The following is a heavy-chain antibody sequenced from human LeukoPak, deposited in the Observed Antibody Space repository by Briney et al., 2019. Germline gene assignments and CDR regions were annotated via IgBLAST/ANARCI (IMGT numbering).Heavy chain of an antibody. Sequence: PSQTLSLTCTVSGDSISNGGSISNGGHYWSWIRQPPGKGLEWIGYIYYSGSTNYNPSLKSRVTISVDTSKNQFSPRLSSVTAADTAVYYCARHTGTSPYYFDCWGQGTLVTVSS. J-gene: IGHJ4*02. CDR2: IYYSGST. CDR1: GDSISNGGSISNGGHY. CDR3: ARHTGTSPYYFDC. V-gene: IGHV4-59*08. D-gene: IGHD1-7*01.